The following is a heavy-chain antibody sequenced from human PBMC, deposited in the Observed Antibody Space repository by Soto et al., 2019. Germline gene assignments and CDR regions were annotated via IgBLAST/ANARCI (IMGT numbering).Heavy chain of an antibody. CDR2: TSGGGVAT. CDR3: ALYAAMFF. J-gene: IGHJ4*02. D-gene: IGHD2-2*01. CDR1: GFTFSTYD. V-gene: IGHV3-23*01. Sequence: GGSLRLSCAASGFTFSTYDMNWVRQAPGEGLEWVSGTSGGGVATHYAGSVKGRFTISRDISKNTLYLQMNSPRVNDTAVYYCALYAAMFFRGQGTQVTVSS.